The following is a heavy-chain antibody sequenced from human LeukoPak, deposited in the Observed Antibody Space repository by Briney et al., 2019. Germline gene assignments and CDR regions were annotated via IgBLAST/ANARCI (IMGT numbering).Heavy chain of an antibody. CDR3: VEDFEY. Sequence: GASLRLSCAASGFTFSSHAMSWVRQAPGKGLEWLSTIGGSGSPIFYTDSVKGRFTISRDNSRNTLHLQMNSLSAEDSAIYYCVEDFEYWGQGTLVTGSS. CDR1: GFTFSSHA. CDR2: IGGSGSPI. J-gene: IGHJ4*02. V-gene: IGHV3-23*01.